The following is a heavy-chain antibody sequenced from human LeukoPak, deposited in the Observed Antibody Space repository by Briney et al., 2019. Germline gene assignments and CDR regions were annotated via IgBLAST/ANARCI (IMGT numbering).Heavy chain of an antibody. CDR1: GGSISSGRYY. CDR2: MYHSGST. CDR3: ARFDVWGSYRAFDC. Sequence: SETPSLTCNVSGGSISSGRYYWSWIRQPPGKGLEWIGTMYHSGSTYYNPSLKSRVTISVDTTKNQFSLKLSSVTAADTAVYYCARFDVWGSYRAFDCWGQGTLVTLSS. V-gene: IGHV4-39*07. D-gene: IGHD3-16*02. J-gene: IGHJ4*02.